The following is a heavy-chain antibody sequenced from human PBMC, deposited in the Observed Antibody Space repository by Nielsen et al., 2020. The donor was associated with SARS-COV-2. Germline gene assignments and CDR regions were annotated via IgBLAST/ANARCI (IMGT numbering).Heavy chain of an antibody. Sequence: GESLKISCAASGFTFSTCGMSWVRQSPGKGLEWVSTISSVLSYIFYADSVKGRFTISRDISTNSLYLQMNSLRVEDTAVYYCARTYCSRTSCHNADWGQGILVTVSS. J-gene: IGHJ4*02. V-gene: IGHV3-21*01. CDR1: GFTFSTCG. D-gene: IGHD2-2*01. CDR2: ISSVLSYI. CDR3: ARTYCSRTSCHNAD.